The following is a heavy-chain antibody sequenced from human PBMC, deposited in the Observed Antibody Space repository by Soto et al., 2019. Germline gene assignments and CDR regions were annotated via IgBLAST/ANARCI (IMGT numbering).Heavy chain of an antibody. CDR2: IYKSATT. V-gene: IGHV4-30-4*01. CDR3: ARGRYCLTGRCFPNWFDS. CDR1: GDSVSNLDYF. D-gene: IGHD7-27*01. Sequence: SETLSLTCSVSGDSVSNLDYFWAWIRQPPGQALEYIGYIYKSATTYYNPSFESRVAISVDTSKSQFSLNVTSVTAADTAVYFCARGRYCLTGRCFPNWFDSWGQGALVTVSS. J-gene: IGHJ5*01.